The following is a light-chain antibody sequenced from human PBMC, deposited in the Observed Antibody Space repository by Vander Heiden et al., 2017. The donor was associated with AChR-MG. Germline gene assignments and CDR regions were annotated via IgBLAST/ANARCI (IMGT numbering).Light chain of an antibody. CDR3: QQYNSWPLT. V-gene: IGKV3-15*01. CDR1: QSVSSN. J-gene: IGKJ4*01. Sequence: ETVMTQSPATLSVSPGERATLSCRASQSVSSNLAWYQQKPGQAPRLLIYGASTRATVIPARFSGSGSGTEFTLTISSLQSEDFAVYYCQQYNSWPLTFGGGTKVEI. CDR2: GAS.